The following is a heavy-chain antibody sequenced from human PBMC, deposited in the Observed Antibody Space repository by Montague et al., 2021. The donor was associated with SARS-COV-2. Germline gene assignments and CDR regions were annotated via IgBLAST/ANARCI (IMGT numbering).Heavy chain of an antibody. CDR2: INHSGST. CDR3: ARGVRQLGVRYYYYYIDV. J-gene: IGHJ6*03. Sequence: SETLSLTCAVYGGSFSGYYWSWIRQPPGKGLEWIGEINHSGSTNYNPSLKSRVTMSMDTSKNQFSLKLSSVTAADTAVYYCARGVRQLGVRYYYYYIDVWDKGTTVTVSS. CDR1: GGSFSGYY. D-gene: IGHD6-6*01. V-gene: IGHV4-34*01.